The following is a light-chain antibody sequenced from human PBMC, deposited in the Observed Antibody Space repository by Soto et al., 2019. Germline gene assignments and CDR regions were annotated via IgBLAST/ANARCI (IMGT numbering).Light chain of an antibody. CDR3: QQFQSFSRT. V-gene: IGKV1-5*01. CDR1: ESIGTW. CDR2: DAS. Sequence: DIQMTQSPSTLSASVGDRVIITCRASESIGTWLAWYQQKPGKAPNLLIYDASSLQSGVPSRFSGRGSGTEFTLTISSLQPDDFATYYCQQFQSFSRTFGQGTKVDIK. J-gene: IGKJ1*01.